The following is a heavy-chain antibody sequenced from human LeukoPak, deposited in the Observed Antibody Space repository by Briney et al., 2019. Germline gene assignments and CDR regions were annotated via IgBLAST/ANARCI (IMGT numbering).Heavy chain of an antibody. CDR2: IKSKTDGGTT. J-gene: IGHJ4*02. CDR3: TTDQVGSSWPYYFDY. V-gene: IGHV3-15*01. D-gene: IGHD6-13*01. Sequence: GGSLRLSCAASGFTFSNAWMSWVRQAPGKGLGWVGRIKSKTDGGTTDYAAPVKGRFTISRDDSKNTLYLQMNSLKTEDTAVYYCTTDQVGSSWPYYFDYWGQGTLVTVSS. CDR1: GFTFSNAW.